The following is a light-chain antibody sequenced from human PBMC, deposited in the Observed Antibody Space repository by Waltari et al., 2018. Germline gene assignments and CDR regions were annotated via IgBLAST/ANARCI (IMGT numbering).Light chain of an antibody. J-gene: IGLJ2*01. CDR1: SSDVGGYNY. V-gene: IGLV2-14*03. CDR3: SSYTSSSNPVVV. CDR2: DVS. Sequence: QSALTQPASVSGSPGQSITISCTGTSSDVGGYNYVSWYQQHPGKAPKLMIYDVSNRPSGVSSRFSGSKSGNTASLTISGLQAEDEADYYCSSYTSSSNPVVVFGGGTKLTVL.